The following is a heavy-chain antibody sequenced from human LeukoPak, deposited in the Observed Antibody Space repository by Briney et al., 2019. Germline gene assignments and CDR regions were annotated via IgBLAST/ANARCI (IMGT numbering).Heavy chain of an antibody. D-gene: IGHD4-23*01. CDR3: ARDFTSRMRWYSN. J-gene: IGHJ4*02. CDR1: GFTFSSYA. Sequence: GGSLRLSCAASGFTFSSYAMSWVRQAPGKGLEWVSAISGSGGSTYYADSVQGRFTISRDNSKNTLDLQMDSLRVEDTAVYYCARDFTSRMRWYSNWGQGTRVTVSS. CDR2: ISGSGGST. V-gene: IGHV3-23*01.